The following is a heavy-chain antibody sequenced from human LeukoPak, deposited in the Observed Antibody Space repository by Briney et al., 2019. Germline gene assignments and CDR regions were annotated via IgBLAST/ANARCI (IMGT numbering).Heavy chain of an antibody. CDR2: ISGSAGGGST. V-gene: IGHV3-23*01. J-gene: IGHJ4*02. D-gene: IGHD2-15*01. CDR1: GFTFSNYG. Sequence: GGSLRLSCEVSGFTFSNYGMNWVRQAPGKGLEWVSAISGSAGGGSTYYADSVKGRFTVSRDNSKNTLYLQMNSLRAEDTALYYCATRSDGFPYWGQGTLVTVSS. CDR3: ATRSDGFPY.